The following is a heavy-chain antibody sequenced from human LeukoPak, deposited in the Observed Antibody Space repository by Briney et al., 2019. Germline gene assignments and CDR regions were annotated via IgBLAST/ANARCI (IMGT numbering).Heavy chain of an antibody. J-gene: IGHJ5*02. CDR3: ARDPSNTSGWKTWFDT. V-gene: IGHV1-18*01. D-gene: IGHD6-19*01. CDR2: ISCYNGDT. CDR1: GYTFTKYG. Sequence: ASVKVSCKASGYTFTKYGISWVRQAPGQGPEWMGWISCYNGDTKYAQKLQGRVTMTTDTPTSTVYMEVRSLRSDDTAVYYCARDPSNTSGWKTWFDTWGQGTPVTVSS.